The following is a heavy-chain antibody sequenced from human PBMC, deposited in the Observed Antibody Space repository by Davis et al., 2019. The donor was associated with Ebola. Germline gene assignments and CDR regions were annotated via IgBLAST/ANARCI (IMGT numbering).Heavy chain of an antibody. Sequence: SVKVSCKASGGTFSSYAINWVRQAPGQGLEWMGRIVPVVAIATYPQRFQGRVTITADTATSTAYMELSSLRSEDTAVYYCARPTFYDYLLNYWGQGTKVTVSS. J-gene: IGHJ4*02. CDR2: IVPVVAIA. CDR3: ARPTFYDYLLNY. D-gene: IGHD5/OR15-5a*01. CDR1: GGTFSSYA. V-gene: IGHV1-69*04.